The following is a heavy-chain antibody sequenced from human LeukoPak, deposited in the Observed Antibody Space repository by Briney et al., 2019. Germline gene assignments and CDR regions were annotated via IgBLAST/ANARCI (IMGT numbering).Heavy chain of an antibody. CDR3: AELGITMIGGV. Sequence: PGGSLRLSCAASGFTFNTYSMNWVRQAPGKGLEWVSYISSSGSTIYYADSVKGRFTISRDNAKSSLYLQMNSLRAEDTAVYYCAELGITMIGGVWGKGTTVTISS. CDR1: GFTFNTYS. V-gene: IGHV3-48*04. CDR2: ISSSGSTI. J-gene: IGHJ6*04. D-gene: IGHD3-10*02.